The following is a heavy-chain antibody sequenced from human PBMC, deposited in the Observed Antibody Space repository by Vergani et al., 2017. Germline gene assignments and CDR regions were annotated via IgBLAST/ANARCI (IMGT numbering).Heavy chain of an antibody. J-gene: IGHJ4*02. Sequence: QVQLVQSGAEVKKPGASVKVSCKASGYPFTSYYMHWVRQAPGQGLEWMGIINPSGGSTSYAQKFQGRVTMTRDTSTSTVYMELSSLRSEDTAVYYCARDKRVRQSTGVLGYWGQGTLVTVSS. CDR2: INPSGGST. V-gene: IGHV1-46*01. CDR1: GYPFTSYY. D-gene: IGHD1-1*01. CDR3: ARDKRVRQSTGVLGY.